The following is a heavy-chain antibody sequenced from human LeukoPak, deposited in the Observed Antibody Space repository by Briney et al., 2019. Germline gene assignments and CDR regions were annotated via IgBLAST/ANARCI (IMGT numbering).Heavy chain of an antibody. V-gene: IGHV3-11*01. D-gene: IGHD2-2*01. CDR3: AREPFFHRYCGGTSCPSTNTFDI. CDR1: GFTFSDYF. J-gene: IGHJ3*02. Sequence: GGSLRLSCAASGFTFSDYFMTWIRQAPGKGLEWVSYISGRGSGIYYSDSVKGRFTISRDNAKNSLYLQMNSLRVDDTAVYYCAREPFFHRYCGGTSCPSTNTFDIWGQGTMVTVSS. CDR2: ISGRGSGI.